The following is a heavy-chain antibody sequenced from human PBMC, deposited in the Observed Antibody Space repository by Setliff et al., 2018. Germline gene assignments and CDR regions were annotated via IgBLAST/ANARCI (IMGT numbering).Heavy chain of an antibody. V-gene: IGHV4-34*01. CDR1: GGSFSDYY. J-gene: IGHJ4*02. CDR2: INHSGST. CDR3: ARGRNVAARLLDS. Sequence: PSETLSLTCAAHGGSFSDYYWTWIRQPPGKGLEWIGEINHSGSTKYSPSLEGRVAMSVDPSKNQFSLKVTSVTAADTAVYYCARGRNVAARLLDSWGRGTLVTVSS. D-gene: IGHD6-6*01.